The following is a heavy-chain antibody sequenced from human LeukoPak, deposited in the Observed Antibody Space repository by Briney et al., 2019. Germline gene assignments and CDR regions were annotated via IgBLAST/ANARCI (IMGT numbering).Heavy chain of an antibody. J-gene: IGHJ4*02. CDR2: ISAYNGNT. D-gene: IGHD2-2*01. CDR1: GYTFTDYY. Sequence: ASVKVSCKASGYTFTDYYMHWVRQAPGQGLEWMGWISAYNGNTNYAQKLQGRVTMTTDTSTSTAYMELRSLRSDDTAVYYCARAPLVGGCSSTSCPLFDYWGQGTLVTVSS. CDR3: ARAPLVGGCSSTSCPLFDY. V-gene: IGHV1-18*04.